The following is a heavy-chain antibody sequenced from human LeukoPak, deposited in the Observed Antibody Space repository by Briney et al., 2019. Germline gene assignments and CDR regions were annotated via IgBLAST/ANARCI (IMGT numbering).Heavy chain of an antibody. V-gene: IGHV3-7*01. CDR1: GFTVSSNY. J-gene: IGHJ4*02. CDR2: IKQDGSEK. D-gene: IGHD6-6*01. Sequence: GGSLRLSCAASGFTVSSNYMNWVRQAPGKGLEWVANIKQDGSEKYYVDSVKGRFTISRDNAKNSLYLQMNSLRAEDTAVYYCARDARGSSVCDYWGQGTLVTVSS. CDR3: ARDARGSSVCDY.